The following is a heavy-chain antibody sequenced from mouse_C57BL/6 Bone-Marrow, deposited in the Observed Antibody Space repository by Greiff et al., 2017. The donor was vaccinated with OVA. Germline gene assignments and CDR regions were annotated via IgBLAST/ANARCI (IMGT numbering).Heavy chain of an antibody. CDR3: VSNYFSYWYFDV. V-gene: IGHV6-6*01. Sequence: EVMLVESGGGLVQPGGSMKLSCAASGFTFSDAWMDWVRQSPEKGLEWVAEIRNKANNHATYYAESVKGRFTISRDDSKSSVYLQMNSLRAEDTGIYYCVSNYFSYWYFDVWGTGTTVTVSS. D-gene: IGHD2-5*01. J-gene: IGHJ1*03. CDR1: GFTFSDAW. CDR2: IRNKANNHAT.